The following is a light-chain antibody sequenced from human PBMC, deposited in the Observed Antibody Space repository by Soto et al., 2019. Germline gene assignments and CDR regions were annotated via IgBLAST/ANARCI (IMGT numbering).Light chain of an antibody. V-gene: IGLV2-14*01. CDR2: DVS. Sequence: QSALTQPASVSGSPGQSITISCTRTSSDVGGYNYVSWYQQHPAKAPKLMIYDVSNRPSGVSNRFSGSKSGNTASLTISGLQAEDEADYYCSSYTSSSTRRVFGTGTKLTVL. CDR1: SSDVGGYNY. J-gene: IGLJ1*01. CDR3: SSYTSSSTRRV.